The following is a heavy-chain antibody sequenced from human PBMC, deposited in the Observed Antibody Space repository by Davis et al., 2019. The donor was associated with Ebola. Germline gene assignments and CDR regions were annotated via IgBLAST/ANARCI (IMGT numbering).Heavy chain of an antibody. J-gene: IGHJ4*02. D-gene: IGHD6-19*01. V-gene: IGHV5-51*01. Sequence: GESLKIPCKASGYSFTNNWIAWVRQMPGKGLEWMGLIYPGDSDTTYSPAFQGQVTISVDKSINTAYLQWSSLKASDTAMYYCARDGYSSGWVFDYWGQGTLLTVSS. CDR1: GYSFTNNW. CDR3: ARDGYSSGWVFDY. CDR2: IYPGDSDT.